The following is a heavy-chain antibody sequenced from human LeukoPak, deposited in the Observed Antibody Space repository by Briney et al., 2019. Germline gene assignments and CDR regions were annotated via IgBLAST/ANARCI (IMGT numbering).Heavy chain of an antibody. CDR2: VRAYNGNT. CDR3: ARGMWPTTVTAYYLDY. V-gene: IGHV1-18*01. D-gene: IGHD4-17*01. Sequence: ASVKVSCKASGYTLTRYGISWVRQAPGQGLEWMGWVRAYNGNTNYAQKLQGRVTMTTDTSTSTAYMELRSLRSDDTAVYYCARGMWPTTVTAYYLDYWGQGTLVTVSS. CDR1: GYTLTRYG. J-gene: IGHJ4*02.